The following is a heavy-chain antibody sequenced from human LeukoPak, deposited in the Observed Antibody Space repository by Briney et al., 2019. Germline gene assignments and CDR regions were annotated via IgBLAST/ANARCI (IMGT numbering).Heavy chain of an antibody. J-gene: IGHJ3*02. D-gene: IGHD1-14*01. CDR1: GFTFSSYA. Sequence: GGSLRLSCAASGFTFSSYAMSWVRQAPGKGLEWVSAISGSGGSTYFADSVKGRFTISRDNYKNTLHLQMNSLRAEDTAIYCCAKVAGKYPPEAFDIWGQGTMVTVSS. CDR2: ISGSGGST. V-gene: IGHV3-23*01. CDR3: AKVAGKYPPEAFDI.